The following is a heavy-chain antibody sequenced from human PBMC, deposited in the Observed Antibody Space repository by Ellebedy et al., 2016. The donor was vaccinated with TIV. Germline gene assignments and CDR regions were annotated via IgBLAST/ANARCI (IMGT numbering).Heavy chain of an antibody. CDR3: SRGWSTPDS. Sequence: PGGSLRLSCVVSGSNFNSLAMSWVRQAPGKGLEWVSSVGESGVWTDYADSVKGRFTISRDNAQDTLFLQMNSLRAEDTAVYFCSRGWSTPDSWGQGTLVIVSS. CDR1: GSNFNSLA. CDR2: VGESGVWT. V-gene: IGHV3-23*01. D-gene: IGHD2-15*01. J-gene: IGHJ4*02.